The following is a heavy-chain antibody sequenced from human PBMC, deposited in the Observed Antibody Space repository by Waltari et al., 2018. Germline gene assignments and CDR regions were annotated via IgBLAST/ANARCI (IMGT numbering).Heavy chain of an antibody. Sequence: EVQLVESGGGLVQPGGSLSLSCEASGFRVSYNYMSWVRQAPGKGLGWVAVIHAGGNTYYGDSVKGRFTISRDISKNTLSLQMNSLTVDDSAMYYCARAGLGSPSQWLQLFDSWGQGTLVTVSS. V-gene: IGHV3-53*01. CDR3: ARAGLGSPSQWLQLFDS. D-gene: IGHD5-12*01. CDR2: IHAGGNT. CDR1: GFRVSYNY. J-gene: IGHJ4*02.